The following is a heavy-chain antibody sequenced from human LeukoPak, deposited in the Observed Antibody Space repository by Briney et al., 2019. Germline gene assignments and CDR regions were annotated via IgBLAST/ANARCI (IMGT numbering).Heavy chain of an antibody. J-gene: IGHJ6*02. V-gene: IGHV3-7*01. CDR2: IKQDGSER. CDR1: GLIFGDCW. CDR3: ARDRRLHYYDSSGPLGYDYHSMDV. D-gene: IGHD3-22*01. Sequence: GGSLRPSCVVSGLIFGDCWMSWVRQAPGKGLEWVANIKQDGSERYYVDSVKGRFTISRDNAKNSVYLQMSSLRADDTAVYYCARDRRLHYYDSSGPLGYDYHSMDVWGQGTTVTVSS.